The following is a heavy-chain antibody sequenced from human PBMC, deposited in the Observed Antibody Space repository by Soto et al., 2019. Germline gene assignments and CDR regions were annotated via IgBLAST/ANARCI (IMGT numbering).Heavy chain of an antibody. CDR2: IYYSGST. D-gene: IGHD3-9*01. Sequence: SETLSLTCTVSGGSISSYYWSWIRQPPGKGLEWIGYIYYSGSTNYNPSLKSRVTISVDTSKNQFSLKLSSVTAADTAVYYCARGDILTGYMSPPFDYWGQGTLVTVSS. V-gene: IGHV4-59*01. J-gene: IGHJ4*02. CDR3: ARGDILTGYMSPPFDY. CDR1: GGSISSYY.